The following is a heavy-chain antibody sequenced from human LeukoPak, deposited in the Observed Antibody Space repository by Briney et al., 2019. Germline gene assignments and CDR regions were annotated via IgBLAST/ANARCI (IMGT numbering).Heavy chain of an antibody. J-gene: IGHJ5*02. V-gene: IGHV4-39*07. Sequence: KPSETLSLTCTVSGGSISSSSYYWGWIRQPPGKGLEWIGSIYYSGSTYYNPSLKSRVTISVDTSKNQFSLKLSSVTAADTAVYHCARQAAGNDLSYNWFDPWGQGTLVTVSS. D-gene: IGHD1-1*01. CDR3: ARQAAGNDLSYNWFDP. CDR2: IYYSGST. CDR1: GGSISSSSYY.